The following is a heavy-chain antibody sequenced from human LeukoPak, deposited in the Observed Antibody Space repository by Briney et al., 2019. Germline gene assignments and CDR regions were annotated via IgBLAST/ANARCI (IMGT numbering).Heavy chain of an antibody. D-gene: IGHD3-22*01. CDR1: GFTFSSYS. CDR3: ARDLGYYDSSGYFPYDAFDI. V-gene: IGHV3-21*01. J-gene: IGHJ3*02. Sequence: GGSLRLSCAASGFTFSSYSMNWVRQAPGKGLEWVSSISSSSSYIYYADSVKGRFTISRDNAKNSLYLQMNSLRAEDTAVYYCARDLGYYDSSGYFPYDAFDIWGQGTMVTVSS. CDR2: ISSSSSYI.